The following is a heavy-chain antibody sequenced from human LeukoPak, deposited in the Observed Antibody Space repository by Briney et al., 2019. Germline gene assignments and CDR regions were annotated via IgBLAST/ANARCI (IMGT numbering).Heavy chain of an antibody. CDR1: GGSFSGYY. V-gene: IGHV4-34*01. Sequence: PSETLSLTCAVYGGSFSGYYWSWIRQPPGKGLEWIGEINHSGSTNYNPSLKSRVTISVDTSKNQFSLKLSSVTAADTAVYYCARAQPCRRTRWDYWGQGTLVTVSS. J-gene: IGHJ4*02. CDR2: INHSGST. D-gene: IGHD1-14*01. CDR3: ARAQPCRRTRWDY.